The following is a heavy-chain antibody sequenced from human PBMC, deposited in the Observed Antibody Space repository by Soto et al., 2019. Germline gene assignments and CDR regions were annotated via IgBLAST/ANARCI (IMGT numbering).Heavy chain of an antibody. V-gene: IGHV3-7*01. CDR3: ARLIGVSTIYDY. Sequence: GGSLRLSCAASGFTFINYWMSWVRQAPGKGLEWVASIKQDGSERYYVDSVKGRFTISRDNAKNSLSLQMNSLRADDAAVYYCARLIGVSTIYDYWGQGTLVTVSS. J-gene: IGHJ4*02. CDR1: GFTFINYW. D-gene: IGHD5-12*01. CDR2: IKQDGSER.